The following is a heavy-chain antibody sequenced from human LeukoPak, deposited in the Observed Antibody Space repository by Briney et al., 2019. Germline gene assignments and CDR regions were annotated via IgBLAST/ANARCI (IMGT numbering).Heavy chain of an antibody. CDR2: ISTSSSYI. D-gene: IGHD1-26*01. V-gene: IGHV3-21*01. Sequence: GGSLRLSCVASGFTFNTYSMNWVRQAPGKGLEWVSSISTSSSYIYYADSVKGRFTISRDNAKKSLYLQMNSLRAEDTAVYYCARAYSETYGLGYYYMDVWGKGTTVTISS. CDR1: GFTFNTYS. J-gene: IGHJ6*03. CDR3: ARAYSETYGLGYYYMDV.